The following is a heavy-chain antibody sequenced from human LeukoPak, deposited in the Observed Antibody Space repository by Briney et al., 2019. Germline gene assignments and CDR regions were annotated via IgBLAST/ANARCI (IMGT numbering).Heavy chain of an antibody. V-gene: IGHV3-21*01. Sequence: GGSLRLSCTAPGFTFGSYDMNWVRQAPGKGLEWVSTISTGSNYIYYADSVKGRFTISRDNAKGSLYLQMSSLRAEDTAVYYCAKNVESKTLIRRSWFDPWGQGTLVTVSS. D-gene: IGHD2-21*01. CDR2: ISTGSNYI. J-gene: IGHJ5*02. CDR3: AKNVESKTLIRRSWFDP. CDR1: GFTFGSYD.